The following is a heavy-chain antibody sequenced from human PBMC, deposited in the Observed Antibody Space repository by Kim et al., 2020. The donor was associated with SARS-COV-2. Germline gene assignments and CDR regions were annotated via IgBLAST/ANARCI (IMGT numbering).Heavy chain of an antibody. CDR2: VVPIVRIV. CDR1: GGVFRSLH. J-gene: IGHJ4*02. Sequence: SVKVSCKASGGVFRSLHISWVRQAPGQGLEWLGGVVPIVRIVRYAQIFQGRVTITADESTSTAYLELSSLTSQDTAVYYCAQRYSGFPDTWGQGTRVTV. V-gene: IGHV1-69*10. D-gene: IGHD5-12*01. CDR3: AQRYSGFPDT.